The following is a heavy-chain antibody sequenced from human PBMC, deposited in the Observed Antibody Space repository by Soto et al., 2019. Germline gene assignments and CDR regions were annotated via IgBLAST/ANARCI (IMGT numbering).Heavy chain of an antibody. V-gene: IGHV4-30-2*01. D-gene: IGHD1-1*01. CDR2: IYHSGST. J-gene: IGHJ5*02. CDR1: GGSISSGGYS. Sequence: QLQLQESGSGLVRPSQTLSLTCAVSGGSISSGGYSWNWIRQPPGKGLEWIGYIYHSGSTLYNPSLKSLVPISVDKSKNQFSLKLSSVTAADTAVYYCARDQLEGNWCDPWGQGTLVTVSS. CDR3: ARDQLEGNWCDP.